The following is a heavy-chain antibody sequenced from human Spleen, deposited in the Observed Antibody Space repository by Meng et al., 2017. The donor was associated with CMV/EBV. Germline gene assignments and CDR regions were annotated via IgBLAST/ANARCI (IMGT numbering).Heavy chain of an antibody. D-gene: IGHD3-9*01. V-gene: IGHV3-7*01. CDR3: ARVMYYDISDA. J-gene: IGHJ6*02. Sequence: GESLKISCAASGFTFSSYWMSWVRQAPGKGLEWVANIKQDGSEKYYVDSVKGRFTISRDNAKNSLYLQMNSLRAEDTAVYYCARVMYYDISDAWGQGTTVTVS. CDR1: GFTFSSYW. CDR2: IKQDGSEK.